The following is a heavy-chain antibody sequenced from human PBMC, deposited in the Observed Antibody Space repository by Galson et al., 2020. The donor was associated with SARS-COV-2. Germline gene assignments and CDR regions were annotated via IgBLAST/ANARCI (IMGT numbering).Heavy chain of an antibody. D-gene: IGHD3-10*01. Sequence: ASVKVSCKASGYTFTSYRISWVRQAPGQGLEWMGWISAYNGNTNYAQKLQGRVTMTTDTSTSTAYMELRSLRSDDTAVYYCARDIFYYGSGSHYYYYYGMDVWGQGTTVTVSS. CDR3: ARDIFYYGSGSHYYYYYGMDV. CDR2: ISAYNGNT. J-gene: IGHJ6*02. V-gene: IGHV1-18*01. CDR1: GYTFTSYR.